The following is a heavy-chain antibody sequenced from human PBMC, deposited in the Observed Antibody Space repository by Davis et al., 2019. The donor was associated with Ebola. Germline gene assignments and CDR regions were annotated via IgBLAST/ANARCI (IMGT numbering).Heavy chain of an antibody. D-gene: IGHD1-1*01. CDR1: EYTFISYD. CDR2: MNPNSGNT. CDR3: AREGGTGTTGWFDP. V-gene: IGHV1-8*01. J-gene: IGHJ5*02. Sequence: ASVKVSCKASEYTFISYDINWVRQASGQGLEWMGWMNPNSGNTGYAQNFQGRVTMTRDTSISTAYMELSSLRSEDTAVYYCAREGGTGTTGWFDPWGQGTLVTVSS.